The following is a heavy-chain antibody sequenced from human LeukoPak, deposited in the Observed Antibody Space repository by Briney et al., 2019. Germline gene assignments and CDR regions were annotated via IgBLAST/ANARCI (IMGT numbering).Heavy chain of an antibody. CDR2: ISGSAGST. CDR1: GFTFSNYA. J-gene: IGHJ4*02. V-gene: IGHV3-23*01. Sequence: GGSLRLSCAASGFTFSNYAMSWVRQAPGKGLEWVSGISGSAGSTYYADSVKGRFTISRDNSKNTLYLQMNSLTDDDTAVFYCAKKWGVGTTTLDYFDYWGQGTLVTVSS. D-gene: IGHD1-26*01. CDR3: AKKWGVGTTTLDYFDY.